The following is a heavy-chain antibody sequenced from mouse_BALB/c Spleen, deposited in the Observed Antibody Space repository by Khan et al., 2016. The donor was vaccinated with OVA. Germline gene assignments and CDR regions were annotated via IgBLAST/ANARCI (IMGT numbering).Heavy chain of an antibody. Sequence: VQLQESGTELVRPGTSVKLSCKASGYTFTSYWMNWIKQRPEQGLEWIGRIDPYDSETHYNQKFKDKATLTVDKSSNTAYMQLTSLTSEDSAVYYCARNQFAYWGQGTLVTVSA. J-gene: IGHJ3*01. CDR3: ARNQFAY. CDR1: GYTFTSYW. CDR2: IDPYDSET. V-gene: IGHV1-52*01.